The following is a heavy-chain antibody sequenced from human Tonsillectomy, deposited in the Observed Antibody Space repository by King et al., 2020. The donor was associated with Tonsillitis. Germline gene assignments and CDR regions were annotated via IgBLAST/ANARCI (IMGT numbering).Heavy chain of an antibody. CDR2: IRYDGSNK. V-gene: IGHV3-30*02. D-gene: IGHD1-1*01. Sequence: VQLVQSGGGVVQPGGSLRLSCAVSGFTFSSYGMHWVRQAPGKGLEWVAFIRYDGSNKYYADSVKGRFTISRDNSKNTLYLQMNSLRAEDTAVYYCAKDFETTGTTGWFDPWGQGTLVTVSS. J-gene: IGHJ5*02. CDR3: AKDFETTGTTGWFDP. CDR1: GFTFSSYG.